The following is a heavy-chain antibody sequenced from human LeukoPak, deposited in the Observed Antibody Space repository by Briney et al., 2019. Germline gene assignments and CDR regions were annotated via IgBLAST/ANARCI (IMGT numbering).Heavy chain of an antibody. CDR2: IKPDGSAQ. J-gene: IGHJ4*02. D-gene: IGHD4-23*01. CDR3: ARGRPHGNDY. CDR1: GFTFSSNW. V-gene: IGHV3-7*01. Sequence: GGSLRLSCATSGFTFSSNWMSWVRHVPGRGLDWVANIKPDGSAQYYAASEKGRFTVSRDNAKNSVYLQMNSLRVEDTAVYYCARGRPHGNDYWGQGTLVTVSS.